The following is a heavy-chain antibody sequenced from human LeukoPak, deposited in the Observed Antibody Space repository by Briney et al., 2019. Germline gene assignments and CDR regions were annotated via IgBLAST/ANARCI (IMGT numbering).Heavy chain of an antibody. J-gene: IGHJ4*02. V-gene: IGHV3-30*04. D-gene: IGHD2-2*01. Sequence: GGSLRLSCAASGFTFNSYAMDSVRQAPGNGLEWVAVISYDGGDKYYADSVKGRFTISRDNSKTTVYLQMNSLRTEDTAMYYCSSSGPTPRNWSSISCPAGRWGQGTLVTVSS. CDR3: SSSGPTPRNWSSISCPAGR. CDR2: ISYDGGDK. CDR1: GFTFNSYA.